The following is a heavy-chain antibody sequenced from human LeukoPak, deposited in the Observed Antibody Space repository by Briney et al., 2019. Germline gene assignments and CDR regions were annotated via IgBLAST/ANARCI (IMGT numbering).Heavy chain of an antibody. CDR3: ARDPNGDYVGAFDM. D-gene: IGHD4-17*01. CDR1: GFTFSTYG. V-gene: IGHV3-23*01. J-gene: IGHJ3*02. Sequence: PGRSLRLSCAASGFTFSTYGMHWVRQAPGKGLEWVSAISGSGGSTYYADSVKGRFTISRDNSKNTLYLQMNSLRAEDTAVYYCARDPNGDYVGAFDMWGQGTVVTVSS. CDR2: ISGSGGST.